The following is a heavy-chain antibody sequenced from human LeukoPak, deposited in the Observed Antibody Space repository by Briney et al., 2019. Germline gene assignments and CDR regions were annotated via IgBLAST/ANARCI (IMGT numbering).Heavy chain of an antibody. CDR1: GYTPTELS. CDR2: FDPEDGET. D-gene: IGHD2-2*02. CDR3: ATVGVPAAIVGVGAVSDYYYGMDV. V-gene: IGHV1-24*01. Sequence: GASVTVSCTVSGYTPTELSMHWVRQAPGKGLEWMGGFDPEDGETIYAQKFQGRVTMTEDTSTDTAYMELSSLRSEDTAVYYCATVGVPAAIVGVGAVSDYYYGMDVWGQGTTVTVSS. J-gene: IGHJ6*02.